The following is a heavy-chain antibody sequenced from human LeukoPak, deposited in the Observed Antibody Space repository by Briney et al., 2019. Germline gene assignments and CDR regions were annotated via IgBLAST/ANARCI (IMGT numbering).Heavy chain of an antibody. CDR1: GFTFSSYG. CDR3: AKGDDSSGYYYRALDY. D-gene: IGHD3-22*01. V-gene: IGHV3-30*18. CDR2: ISYDGSNK. Sequence: PGRSLRLFCAASGFTFSSYGMHWVRQAPGKGLEWVAVISYDGSNKYYVDFVKGRITISRDNSKNTLYLQMNSLRAEDTAVYYCAKGDDSSGYYYRALDYWVQGTLVSVSS. J-gene: IGHJ4*02.